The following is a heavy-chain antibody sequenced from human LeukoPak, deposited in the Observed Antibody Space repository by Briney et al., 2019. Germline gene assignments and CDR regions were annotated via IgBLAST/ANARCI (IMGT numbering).Heavy chain of an antibody. J-gene: IGHJ3*01. D-gene: IGHD2-21*01. V-gene: IGHV3-23*01. Sequence: PGGSLRLSCAVSGFTLTTYAMSWVRQAPGKGLEWVSAISGSGGVTWYADSVKGRFSISRDTSKNTLFLQMNSLRADDTALYYCAKDRAYPNDVFDVWGQGTMVNVS. CDR2: ISGSGGVT. CDR1: GFTLTTYA. CDR3: AKDRAYPNDVFDV.